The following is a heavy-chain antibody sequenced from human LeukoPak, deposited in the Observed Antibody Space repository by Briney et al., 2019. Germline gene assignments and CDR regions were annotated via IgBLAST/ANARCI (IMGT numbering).Heavy chain of an antibody. Sequence: TGGSLRLSCAASGFTVSSNYMSWVRQAPGKGLEWVSSISSSSSYIYYADSVKGRFTISRDNAKNSLYLQMNSLRAEDTAVYYCAREILEWLFPGDVWGKGTTVTVSS. V-gene: IGHV3-21*01. CDR3: AREILEWLFPGDV. CDR1: GFTVSSNY. CDR2: ISSSSSYI. D-gene: IGHD3-3*01. J-gene: IGHJ6*04.